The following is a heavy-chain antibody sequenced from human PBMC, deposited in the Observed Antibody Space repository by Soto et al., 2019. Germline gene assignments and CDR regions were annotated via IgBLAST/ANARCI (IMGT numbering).Heavy chain of an antibody. CDR3: ARGFLYCSDGACYVDY. V-gene: IGHV1-2*02. CDR1: VYNFNVYY. CDR2: IVPNSGGT. Sequence: SCRRSVYNFNVYYFHCLRQAPGQGLEWSGWIVPNSGGTYSAQKFQGRLTLTRDSSISTTYLELSSLTSDDTAVYYCARGFLYCSDGACYVDYWGQGTLVTVYS. D-gene: IGHD2-15*01. J-gene: IGHJ4*02.